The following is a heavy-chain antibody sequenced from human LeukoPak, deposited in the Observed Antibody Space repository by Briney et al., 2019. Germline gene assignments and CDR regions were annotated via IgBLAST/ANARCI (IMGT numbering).Heavy chain of an antibody. CDR2: INSDGSRT. CDR1: RFIFSTYW. V-gene: IGHV3-74*01. D-gene: IGHD6-19*01. Sequence: GGSLRLSCAASRFIFSTYWMHWVRQAPGKGLVWVSRINSDGSRTNYADSVKGRFTISRDNAKNTLYLQMNSLRAEDTAIYYCARVGAVAGTNYYYYYYMDVWGKGTTVTISS. J-gene: IGHJ6*03. CDR3: ARVGAVAGTNYYYYYYMDV.